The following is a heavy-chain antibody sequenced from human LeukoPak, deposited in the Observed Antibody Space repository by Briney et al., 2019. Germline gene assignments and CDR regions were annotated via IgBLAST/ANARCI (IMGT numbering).Heavy chain of an antibody. V-gene: IGHV3-30*04. CDR1: GFTFSSYA. D-gene: IGHD6-19*01. CDR3: AREGGYSSGWYVETHWFDP. CDR2: ISYDGSNK. Sequence: QPGRSLRLSCAASGFTFSSYAMHWVRQAPGKGLGWVAVISYDGSNKYYADSVKGRFTISRDNSKNTLYLQMNSLRAEDTAVYYCAREGGYSSGWYVETHWFDPWGQGTLVTVSS. J-gene: IGHJ5*02.